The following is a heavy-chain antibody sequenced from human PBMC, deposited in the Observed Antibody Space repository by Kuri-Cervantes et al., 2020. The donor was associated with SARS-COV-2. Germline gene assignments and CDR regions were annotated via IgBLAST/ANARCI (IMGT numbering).Heavy chain of an antibody. D-gene: IGHD3-22*01. J-gene: IGHJ4*02. CDR2: IWYDGSNK. Sequence: GESLKISCAASGSTFSSYGMHRVRQAPGKGLEWVAVIWYDGSNKYYADSVKGRFTISRDNSKNTLYLQMNSLRAEDTAVYYCAKDSGYYDSSGYYRYWGQGTLVTVSS. CDR3: AKDSGYYDSSGYYRY. CDR1: GSTFSSYG. V-gene: IGHV3-33*06.